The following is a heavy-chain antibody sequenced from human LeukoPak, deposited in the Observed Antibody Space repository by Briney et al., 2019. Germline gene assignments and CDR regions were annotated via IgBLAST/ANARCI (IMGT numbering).Heavy chain of an antibody. V-gene: IGHV1-3*01. Sequence: GASVKVSCKASGYTFTSYAMHWVRQAPGQRLEWMGWINAGNGNTKYSQKFQGRVTITRDTSASTAYMELSSLRSEDTAVYYCAREVGGGSSLPYGDWGQGTLVTVSP. CDR2: INAGNGNT. J-gene: IGHJ4*02. CDR3: AREVGGGSSLPYGD. CDR1: GYTFTSYA. D-gene: IGHD4-23*01.